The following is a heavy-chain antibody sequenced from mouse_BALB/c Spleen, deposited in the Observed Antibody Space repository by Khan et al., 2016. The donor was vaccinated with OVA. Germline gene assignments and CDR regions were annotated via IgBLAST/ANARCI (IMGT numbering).Heavy chain of an antibody. Sequence: VRLQQSGPGLVKPSQSLSLTCTVTGYSITSDYAWNWIRQFPGNKLEWMGYISYSGSTSYNPSLKSRISITRDTSKNQFFLQLNSVTTEDTATYYCARIGYYGSSYNWYFDVWGAGTTVTVSS. CDR2: ISYSGST. CDR1: GYSITSDYA. V-gene: IGHV3-2*02. J-gene: IGHJ1*01. CDR3: ARIGYYGSSYNWYFDV. D-gene: IGHD1-1*01.